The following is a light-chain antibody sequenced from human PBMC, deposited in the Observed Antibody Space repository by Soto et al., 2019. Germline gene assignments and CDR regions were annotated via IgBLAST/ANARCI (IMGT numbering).Light chain of an antibody. Sequence: ALTQPASVSGSPGQSITISCTGTSSDVGSYNFVSWYQQRPGKAPKIMIYDVSNRPSGVSNRFSGSKSGNTASLTISGLQAADEADYYCSSYTSISTWVFGGGTKLTVL. CDR3: SSYTSISTWV. V-gene: IGLV2-14*03. CDR2: DVS. J-gene: IGLJ3*02. CDR1: SSDVGSYNF.